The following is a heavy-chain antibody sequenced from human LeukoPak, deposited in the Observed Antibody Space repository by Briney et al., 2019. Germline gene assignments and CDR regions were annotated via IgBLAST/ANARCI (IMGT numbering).Heavy chain of an antibody. CDR3: AKRSGAAVAGKFDY. Sequence: PGGSLRLSCAASGFTFSSYSMNWVRQAPGKGLEWVSSISSSSSYIYYADSVKGRFTISRDNAKNSLYLQMNGLRAEDTAVYYCAKRSGAAVAGKFDYWGQGTLVTVSS. CDR2: ISSSSSYI. D-gene: IGHD6-19*01. CDR1: GFTFSSYS. J-gene: IGHJ4*02. V-gene: IGHV3-21*01.